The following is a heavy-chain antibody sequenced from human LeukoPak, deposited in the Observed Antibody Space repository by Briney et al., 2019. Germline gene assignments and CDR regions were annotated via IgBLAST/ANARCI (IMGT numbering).Heavy chain of an antibody. CDR1: GGSISSGGYS. CDR2: IYHSGST. CDR3: ARQITFGGVIAPDAFDI. D-gene: IGHD3-16*02. Sequence: SQTLSLTCAVSGGSISSGGYSWSWIRQPPGKGLEWIGYIYHSGSTYYNPSLKSRVTISVDRSKNQFSLKLSSVTAAVTAVYYCARQITFGGVIAPDAFDIWGQGTMVTVSS. V-gene: IGHV4-30-2*01. J-gene: IGHJ3*02.